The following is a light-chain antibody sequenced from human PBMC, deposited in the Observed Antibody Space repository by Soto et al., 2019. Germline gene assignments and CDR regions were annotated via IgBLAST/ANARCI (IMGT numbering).Light chain of an antibody. CDR1: QSISRY. CDR2: VAS. Sequence: DIQMAQSRSSLSASVGDRVTISYRASQSISRYLHWSQQKPGKAPKLLIYVASSLQSEAPPRFSGSGSGTDSTLTITSLQPEDFATYYCQQSYGTPITXGQGTRWRL. J-gene: IGKJ5*01. CDR3: QQSYGTPIT. V-gene: IGKV1-39*01.